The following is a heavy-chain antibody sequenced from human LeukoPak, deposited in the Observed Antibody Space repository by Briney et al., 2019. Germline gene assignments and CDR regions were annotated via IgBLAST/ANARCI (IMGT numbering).Heavy chain of an antibody. V-gene: IGHV1-18*01. CDR2: ISTYNGHT. CDR3: ARDAAAAGPFDY. J-gene: IGHJ4*02. D-gene: IGHD6-13*01. CDR1: GYTFIDYG. Sequence: ASVKVSCKPSGYTFIDYGVSWVRQAPGQGLEWMGWISTYNGHTYYAQKLQGRVTMTTDTPTSTAYMELRSLRSDDTAVYYCARDAAAAGPFDYWGQGTLVTVSS.